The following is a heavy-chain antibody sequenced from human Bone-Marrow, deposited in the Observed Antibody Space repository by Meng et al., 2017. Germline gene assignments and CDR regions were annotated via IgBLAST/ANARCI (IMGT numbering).Heavy chain of an antibody. J-gene: IGHJ5*02. D-gene: IGHD1-26*01. CDR1: GFTFSSYA. Sequence: GESLQISCAASGFTFSSYAMHWVRQAPGKGLEYVSAISSNGGSTYYANSVKGRFTISRDNSKNTLYLQIVSLGAEDMAVYYCASGKWELLAWGQGTLVTVSS. CDR3: ASGKWELLA. V-gene: IGHV3-64*01. CDR2: ISSNGGST.